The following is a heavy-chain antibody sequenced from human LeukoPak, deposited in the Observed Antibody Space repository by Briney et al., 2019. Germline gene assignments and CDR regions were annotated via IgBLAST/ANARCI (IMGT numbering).Heavy chain of an antibody. CDR3: TRHLFPVAATSSGVVT. V-gene: IGHV3-21*04. J-gene: IGHJ4*02. CDR1: GFTFSSYS. CDR2: ISSSSRYI. D-gene: IGHD2-15*01. Sequence: GGSVRLSCAASGFTFSSYSMNWVRQAPGKGLEWVSSISSSSRYIYYADSVKGRFTISRDNAKNSLYLQMNSLRAEDTAVYYCTRHLFPVAATSSGVVTWGQGTLVTVSS.